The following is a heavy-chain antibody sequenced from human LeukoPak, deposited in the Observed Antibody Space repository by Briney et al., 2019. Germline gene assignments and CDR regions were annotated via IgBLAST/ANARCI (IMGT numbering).Heavy chain of an antibody. V-gene: IGHV1-69*05. CDR2: IIPIFGTA. CDR1: GGTFRSYT. CDR3: ATAGDGYNSGWFDP. Sequence: SVKVSCKASGGTFRSYTISWVRQAPGQGLEWMGGIIPIFGTANYAQKFQGRVTITTDDATSTAYMELSSLRSEDTAVYYCATAGDGYNSGWFDPWGQGTLVTVSS. D-gene: IGHD5-24*01. J-gene: IGHJ5*02.